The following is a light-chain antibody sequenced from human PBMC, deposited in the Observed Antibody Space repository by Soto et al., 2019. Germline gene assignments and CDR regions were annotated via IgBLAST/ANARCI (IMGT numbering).Light chain of an antibody. J-gene: IGKJ4*01. CDR3: QQRSNWPT. CDR1: QSVSSY. Sequence: EIVLTQSPATLSLSPGERATLSCRASQSVSSYLAWYQQKPGQAPRLLIYDASNRATGIPARFSGSVSGTFFTLTISSLEPEDFAVYYCQQRSNWPTFGVGTNVEIK. CDR2: DAS. V-gene: IGKV3-11*01.